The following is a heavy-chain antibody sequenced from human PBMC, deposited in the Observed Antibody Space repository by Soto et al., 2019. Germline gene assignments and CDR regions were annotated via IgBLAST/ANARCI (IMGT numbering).Heavy chain of an antibody. D-gene: IGHD3-10*01. CDR2: IYYSGST. Sequence: SETLSLTCTVSGGSISSGGYYWSWIRQHPGKGLEWIEYIYYSGSTYYNPSLKSRVTISVDTSKNQFSLKLSSVTAADTAVYYCATTSPTYGYFDYWGQGTLVTVSS. CDR1: GGSISSGGYY. CDR3: ATTSPTYGYFDY. V-gene: IGHV4-31*03. J-gene: IGHJ4*02.